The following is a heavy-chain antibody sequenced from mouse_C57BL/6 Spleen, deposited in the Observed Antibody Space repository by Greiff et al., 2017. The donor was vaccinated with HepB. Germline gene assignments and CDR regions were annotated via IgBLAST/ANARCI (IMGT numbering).Heavy chain of an antibody. Sequence: DVMLVESGGGLVKPGGSLKLSCAASGFTFSSYAMSWVRQTPEKRLEWVATISDGGSYTYYPDNVKGRFTISRDNAKNNLYLQMSHLKSEDTAMYYWARAYGSRKYFDYWGQGTTLTVSS. CDR2: ISDGGSYT. D-gene: IGHD1-1*01. J-gene: IGHJ2*01. CDR3: ARAYGSRKYFDY. CDR1: GFTFSSYA. V-gene: IGHV5-4*03.